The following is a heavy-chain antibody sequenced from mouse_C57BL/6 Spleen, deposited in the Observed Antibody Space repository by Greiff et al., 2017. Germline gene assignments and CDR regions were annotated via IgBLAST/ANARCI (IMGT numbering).Heavy chain of an antibody. Sequence: QVHVKQPGAELVKPGASVKMSCKASGYTFTSYWITWVKQRPGQGLEWIGDIYPGSGSTNYNEKFKSKATLTVDTSSSTAYMQLSSLTSEDSAVYYCAREGYYYYGPSYFDDWGKGTTVTVSS. J-gene: IGHJ1*03. CDR3: AREGYYYYGPSYFDD. V-gene: IGHV1-55*01. CDR2: IYPGSGST. D-gene: IGHD1-1*01. CDR1: GYTFTSYW.